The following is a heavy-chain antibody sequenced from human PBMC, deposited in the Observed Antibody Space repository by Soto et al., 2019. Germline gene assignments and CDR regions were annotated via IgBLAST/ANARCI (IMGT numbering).Heavy chain of an antibody. J-gene: IGHJ4*02. Sequence: PGGSLRLSCAASGFTFGSYAMSWVRQAPGKGLEWVANINEDGNGKYYVDSVKGRFTIFRDNAKNSVYLQMNSLRAEDTAVYYCAIDTEAGAVTTLGEVTPLDYWGQGTLVTVSS. V-gene: IGHV3-7*01. CDR3: AIDTEAGAVTTLGEVTPLDY. CDR1: GFTFGSYA. D-gene: IGHD3-3*01. CDR2: INEDGNGK.